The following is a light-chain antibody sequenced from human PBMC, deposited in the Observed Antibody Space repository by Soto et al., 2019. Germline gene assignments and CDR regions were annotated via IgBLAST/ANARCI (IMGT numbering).Light chain of an antibody. CDR3: QQYNYWPPWT. J-gene: IGKJ1*01. Sequence: EIVMTQSPATLSVSPGERATLSCRASQSVSSNLAWYQHKPGQAPRLLIYGASTRATGTPARFSGSGSGTEFTLTISSLQSEDFAVYYCQQYNYWPPWTFGQGTKVDIK. CDR2: GAS. CDR1: QSVSSN. V-gene: IGKV3-15*01.